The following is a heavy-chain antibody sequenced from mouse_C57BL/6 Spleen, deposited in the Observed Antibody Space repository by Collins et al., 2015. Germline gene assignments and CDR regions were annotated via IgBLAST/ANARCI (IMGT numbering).Heavy chain of an antibody. CDR3: ARLGYGSSDAMDY. CDR2: INTYTGEP. V-gene: IGHV9-3-1*01. J-gene: IGHJ4*01. D-gene: IGHD1-1*01. CDR1: GYTFTNYG. Sequence: QIQLVQSGPELKKPGETVKISCKASGYTFTNYGMNWVKQAPGKGLKWMGWINTYTGEPTYADDFKGRFAFSLETSASTAYLQINNLKNEDTATYFCARLGYGSSDAMDYWGQGTSVTVSS.